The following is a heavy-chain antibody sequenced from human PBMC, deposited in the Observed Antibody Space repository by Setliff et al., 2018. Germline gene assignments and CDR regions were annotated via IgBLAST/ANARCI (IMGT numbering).Heavy chain of an antibody. Sequence: PSETLSLTCSVSGYSISSGYYWGWIRQPPGKGLEWIGTIYHNGNSYYNPSLKSRVTISVDTSKNQLSLKLNSLTAADTAVYYCARQIDYGDFLHFGSWGQGTLVTVSS. D-gene: IGHD4-17*01. J-gene: IGHJ4*02. V-gene: IGHV4-38-2*01. CDR3: ARQIDYGDFLHFGS. CDR2: IYHNGNS. CDR1: GYSISSGYY.